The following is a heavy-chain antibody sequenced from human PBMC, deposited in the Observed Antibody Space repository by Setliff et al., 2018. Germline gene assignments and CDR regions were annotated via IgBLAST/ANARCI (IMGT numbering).Heavy chain of an antibody. Sequence: GASVKVSCKASGGTFSSYAISWVRQAPGQGLEWMGGIIPILGIANYAQKFQGRVTITADESTSTAYMELSSLRSEDTAVYYCARDSNGDYADWGQGTLVTVS. CDR3: ARDSNGDYAD. D-gene: IGHD4-17*01. CDR1: GGTFSSYA. CDR2: IIPILGIA. V-gene: IGHV1-69*10. J-gene: IGHJ4*02.